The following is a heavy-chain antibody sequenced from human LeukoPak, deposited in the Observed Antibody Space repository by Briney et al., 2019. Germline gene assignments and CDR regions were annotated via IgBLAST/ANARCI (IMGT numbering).Heavy chain of an antibody. J-gene: IGHJ4*02. CDR1: GGSMSSSSYY. V-gene: IGHV4-39*01. CDR3: ASASYDFWSGVDY. D-gene: IGHD3-3*01. Sequence: SETLSLTCTVSGGSMSSSSYYWGWIRQPSGKGLEWIGSIYYSGSTYYNPSLKSRVTISVDTSKNQFSLKLSSVTAADTAVYYCASASYDFWSGVDYWGQGTLVTVSS. CDR2: IYYSGST.